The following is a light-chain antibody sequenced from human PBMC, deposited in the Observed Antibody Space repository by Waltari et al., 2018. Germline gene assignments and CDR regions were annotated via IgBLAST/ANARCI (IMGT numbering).Light chain of an antibody. Sequence: EIVLTQSPGTLSLSPGERATLSCRASQSVSRSDLAWYQQKPGQAPRLLIYGSSSRATGIPDRFSGSGSGTDFTLTISRLEPEDFAVYYCQQYGSSPLTFGGGIKVEIK. CDR1: QSVSRSD. J-gene: IGKJ4*01. V-gene: IGKV3-20*01. CDR3: QQYGSSPLT. CDR2: GSS.